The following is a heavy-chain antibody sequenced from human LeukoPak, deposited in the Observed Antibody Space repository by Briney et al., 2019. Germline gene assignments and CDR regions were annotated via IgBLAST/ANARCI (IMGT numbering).Heavy chain of an antibody. CDR2: ISPGGQTT. CDR3: ASGGRDSSGYSDDAFDI. V-gene: IGHV3-48*04. J-gene: IGHJ3*02. CDR1: GFTFSSYA. D-gene: IGHD3-22*01. Sequence: GGSLRLSCAASGFTFSSYAMNWVRLSAGKGLEWISYISPGGQTTYFADSVKGRVTLSRDNAKNSLYLQMNSLRAEDTAVYYCASGGRDSSGYSDDAFDIWGQGTMVTVSS.